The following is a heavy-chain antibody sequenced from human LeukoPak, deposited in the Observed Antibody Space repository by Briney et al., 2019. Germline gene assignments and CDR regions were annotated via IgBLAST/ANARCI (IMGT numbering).Heavy chain of an antibody. CDR2: ITKSGDQT. V-gene: IGHV3-23*01. J-gene: IGHJ4*02. D-gene: IGHD4-17*01. Sequence: GGSLRLSCAASGFTFSSYAMSWVRQAPGKGLEWVSTITKSGDQTHYADSVKGRFTISRDNSKNTLYLQMNSLRAEDTAVYYCAREGYGDYSPGLGDYWGQGTLVTVSS. CDR3: AREGYGDYSPGLGDY. CDR1: GFTFSSYA.